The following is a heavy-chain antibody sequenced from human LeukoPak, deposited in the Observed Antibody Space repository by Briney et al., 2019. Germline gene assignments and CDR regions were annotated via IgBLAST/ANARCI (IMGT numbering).Heavy chain of an antibody. CDR2: IYTSGST. CDR1: GGSISSGSYY. CDR3: ARDLGRTGAFDI. Sequence: PSETLSLTCTVSGGSISSGSYYWSWIRQPAGKGLEWIGRIYTSGSTNHNPSLKSRVTISVDTSKNQFSLKLSSVTAADTAVYYCARDLGRTGAFDIWGQGTMVTVSS. J-gene: IGHJ3*02. D-gene: IGHD1-14*01. V-gene: IGHV4-61*02.